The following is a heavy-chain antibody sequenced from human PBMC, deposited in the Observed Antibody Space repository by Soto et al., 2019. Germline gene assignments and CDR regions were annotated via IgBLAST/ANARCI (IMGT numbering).Heavy chain of an antibody. CDR1: GFTFSTHS. J-gene: IGHJ4*02. Sequence: GGSLRLSCAASGFTFSTHSMYWVRQAPGKGLEWVSSISTSSTYIDYSDSVKGRFTISRDNAKNSLFLQMSSLRAEDTAVYYCARKGVAFDYWGQGALVTVSS. CDR2: ISTSSTYI. CDR3: ARKGVAFDY. D-gene: IGHD3-3*01. V-gene: IGHV3-21*06.